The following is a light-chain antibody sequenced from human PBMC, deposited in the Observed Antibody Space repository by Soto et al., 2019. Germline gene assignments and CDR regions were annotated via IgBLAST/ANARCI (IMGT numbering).Light chain of an antibody. Sequence: DIQMTQSPSSRSASEGDRVTITCRASQSINSYLNWYQQKPGKAPKLLIYAASILQSGVPSRFSGSGSGTDFNLTISSLQPEDFATYYCQQSFSTPPSFGQGTKLETK. CDR2: AAS. J-gene: IGKJ2*01. CDR1: QSINSY. CDR3: QQSFSTPPS. V-gene: IGKV1-39*01.